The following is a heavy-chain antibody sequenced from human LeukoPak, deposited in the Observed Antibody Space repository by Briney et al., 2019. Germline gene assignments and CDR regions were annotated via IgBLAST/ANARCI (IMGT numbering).Heavy chain of an antibody. CDR3: ARGAGRYGDYRDY. J-gene: IGHJ4*02. CDR1: GFTFSSSW. CDR2: IKPDGSEK. V-gene: IGHV3-7*01. D-gene: IGHD4-17*01. Sequence: PGGSLRLSCAASGFTFSSSWMSWVRQAPGKGLEWVTNIKPDGSEKYYVDSVKGRFTISRDNAKNSLYMQLNSLTAEHTAVYYCARGAGRYGDYRDYWAQGPLVPVSS.